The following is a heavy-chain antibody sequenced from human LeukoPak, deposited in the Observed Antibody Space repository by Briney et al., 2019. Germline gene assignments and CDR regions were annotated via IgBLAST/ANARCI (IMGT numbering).Heavy chain of an antibody. CDR1: GGTFSSYA. D-gene: IGHD2-2*01. CDR2: IIPILGIA. V-gene: IGHV1-69*04. J-gene: IGHJ4*02. CDR3: VLSEGFCTTTSCYREAYFDY. Sequence: GASVKVSCKASGGTFSSYAISWVRQAPGQGLEWMGRIIPILGIANYAQNFQGTLTITADESTSTAYMELSSLRSEDTSIYYCVLSEGFCTTTSCYREAYFDYWGQGTLVTVSS.